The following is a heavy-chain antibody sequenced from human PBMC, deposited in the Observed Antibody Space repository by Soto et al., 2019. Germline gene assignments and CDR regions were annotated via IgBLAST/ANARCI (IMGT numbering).Heavy chain of an antibody. CDR3: APWVGIAPTGEDGMDV. CDR2: IIPILTTP. Sequence: QVQLVQSGAEVKKTGSSVKVSCKASGGTFSIYGFSWVRQAPGQGPEWIGGIIPILTTPNYAQKFQGRVTIVADESTATVYMELSSLNFEDRAVYSCAPWVGIAPTGEDGMDVWGQGTSVTVSS. V-gene: IGHV1-69*01. D-gene: IGHD2-8*02. J-gene: IGHJ6*02. CDR1: GGTFSIYG.